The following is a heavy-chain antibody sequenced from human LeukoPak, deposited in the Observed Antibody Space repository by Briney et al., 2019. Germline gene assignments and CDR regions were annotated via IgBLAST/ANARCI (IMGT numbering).Heavy chain of an antibody. CDR3: ARSGSTGSARGNWLDP. J-gene: IGHJ5*02. CDR1: GFTFNIYA. V-gene: IGHV3-21*01. Sequence: GGSLRLSCAASGFTFNIYAMSRVRQAPGKGLEWVSSISSSSSYIYYPDSLKGRFSISRDNAKNSLYLQMNSLRAEDTAVYYCARSGSTGSARGNWLDPWGQGTLVTVSS. D-gene: IGHD1-26*01. CDR2: ISSSSSYI.